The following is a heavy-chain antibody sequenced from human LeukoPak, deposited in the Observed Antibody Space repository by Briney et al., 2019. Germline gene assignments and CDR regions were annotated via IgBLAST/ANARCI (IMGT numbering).Heavy chain of an antibody. CDR1: GGTFIKFG. J-gene: IGHJ6*03. CDR2: IIPMFGAA. V-gene: IGHV1-69*05. Sequence: SVKVSCKASGGTFIKFGISWVRQAPGEGLEWMGGIIPMFGAANYAQKFQGRVTITTDESTTTAHMELISLTSDDTAVYFCATEGPNYYMDVWVKGAT. CDR3: ATEGPNYYMDV.